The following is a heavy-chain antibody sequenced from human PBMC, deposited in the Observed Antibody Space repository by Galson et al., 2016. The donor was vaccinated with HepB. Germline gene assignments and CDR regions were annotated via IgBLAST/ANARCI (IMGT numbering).Heavy chain of an antibody. CDR3: ARHRSGAYRDLYYGMDV. CDR2: NFYSGST. Sequence: QVQLQESGPGLVKPSQTLSLTCTVSGGSISSDTNYWGWIRQPPGKGLEWIGNNFYSGSTHYKPSPEIRVTISVDMSKNRFSLKLSSVTAADTAVYYCARHRSGAYRDLYYGMDVWGQGTTVTVSS. D-gene: IGHD2-15*01. CDR1: GGSISSDTNY. V-gene: IGHV4-39*01. J-gene: IGHJ6*02.